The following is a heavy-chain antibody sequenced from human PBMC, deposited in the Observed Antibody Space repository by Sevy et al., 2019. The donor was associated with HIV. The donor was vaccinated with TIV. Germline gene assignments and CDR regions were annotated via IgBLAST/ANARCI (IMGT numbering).Heavy chain of an antibody. CDR2: IIPIFGTA. J-gene: IGHJ5*02. CDR3: ARSTQVAGRSNWFDP. D-gene: IGHD6-19*01. V-gene: IGHV1-69*13. Sequence: ASVKVSCKASGGTFSSYAISWVRQAPGQGLEWMGGIIPIFGTANYAQKFQGRVTITADESTSTAYMELSSLRSEDTAVYYCARSTQVAGRSNWFDPWGQGTLVTVSS. CDR1: GGTFSSYA.